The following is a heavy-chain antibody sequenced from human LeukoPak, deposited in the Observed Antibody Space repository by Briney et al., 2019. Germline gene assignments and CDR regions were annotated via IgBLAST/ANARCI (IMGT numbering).Heavy chain of an antibody. CDR1: GYTFTSYY. Sequence: ASVKVSCKASGYTFTSYYMHWVRQAPGQGLEWMGIINPSGGSTSYAQKFQGRVTMTRDTSTSTVYMELSSLRSEDTAVYYCATGAPYYYGSGSPFDYWGQGTLVTVSS. D-gene: IGHD3-10*01. V-gene: IGHV1-46*01. CDR3: ATGAPYYYGSGSPFDY. J-gene: IGHJ4*02. CDR2: INPSGGST.